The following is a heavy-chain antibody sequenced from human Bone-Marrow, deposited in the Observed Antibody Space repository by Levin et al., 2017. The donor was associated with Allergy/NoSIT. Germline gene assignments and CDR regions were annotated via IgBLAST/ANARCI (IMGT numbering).Heavy chain of an antibody. V-gene: IGHV3-23*01. J-gene: IGHJ4*02. CDR1: GFTFSSYA. CDR2: ISGSGGST. D-gene: IGHD6-6*01. Sequence: GGSLRLSCAASGFTFSSYAMSWVRQAPGKGLEWVSAISGSGGSTYYADSVKGRFTISRDNSKNTLYLQMNSLRAEDTAVYYCAITRSSSSSIDYWGQGTLVTVSS. CDR3: AITRSSSSSIDY.